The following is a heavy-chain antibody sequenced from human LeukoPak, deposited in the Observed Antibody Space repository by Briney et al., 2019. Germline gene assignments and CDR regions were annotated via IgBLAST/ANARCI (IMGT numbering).Heavy chain of an antibody. CDR2: IYYSGST. D-gene: IGHD5-18*01. V-gene: IGHV4-59*08. Sequence: SETLSLTCTVSGGSISSSYWSWIRQPPGKGLEWIGYIYYSGSTNYNPSLKSRVTISVDTSKNQFSLKLSSVTAADTAVYYCATTPQRGYSYGWGTDAFDIWGQGTMVTVSS. CDR1: GGSISSSY. J-gene: IGHJ3*02. CDR3: ATTPQRGYSYGWGTDAFDI.